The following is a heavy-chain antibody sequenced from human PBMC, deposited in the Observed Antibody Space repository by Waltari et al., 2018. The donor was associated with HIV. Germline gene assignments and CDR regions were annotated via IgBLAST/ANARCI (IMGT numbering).Heavy chain of an antibody. Sequence: QLLQSGAETRKPGASVKISCKASGYDFTSYGISWMRRAPGLGLEWLGWAWAEYGNLDIDRKFKDRVSLTTDTSTTTAFLEGRSLKVDDTAIYYCARGGGSWIQETHYYKAFDVWGHGTTVIVSS. CDR1: GYDFTSYG. CDR2: AWAEYGNL. CDR3: ARGGGSWIQETHYYKAFDV. D-gene: IGHD3-10*01. V-gene: IGHV1-18*01. J-gene: IGHJ6*01.